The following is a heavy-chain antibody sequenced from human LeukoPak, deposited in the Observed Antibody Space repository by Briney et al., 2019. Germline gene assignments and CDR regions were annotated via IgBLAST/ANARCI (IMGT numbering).Heavy chain of an antibody. J-gene: IGHJ3*02. Sequence: ASVKVSCKASEYTFTGYFMHWVRQAPGQGLEWMGWISPNSGGTNYAQKFQARVTMTRDTSISTAYMELTSLKSDDTAVYYCARRPPRGGSYYGADAFDIWGQGTTVTVSS. CDR3: ARRPPRGGSYYGADAFDI. V-gene: IGHV1-2*02. CDR2: ISPNSGGT. D-gene: IGHD1-26*01. CDR1: EYTFTGYF.